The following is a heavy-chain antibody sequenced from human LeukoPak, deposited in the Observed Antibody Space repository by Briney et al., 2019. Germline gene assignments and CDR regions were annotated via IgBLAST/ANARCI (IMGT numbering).Heavy chain of an antibody. D-gene: IGHD6-13*01. CDR1: GFTFSSYE. V-gene: IGHV3-48*03. J-gene: IGHJ4*02. CDR2: ISSSGTTM. CDR3: AKNGYRSSWYLDS. Sequence: GGSLRLSCAASGFTFSSYEMNWVRQAPGMGLEWVSYISSSGTTMFYADSVKGRFTISRDNAKKSLYLQMNSLRAEDTAVYYCAKNGYRSSWYLDSWGQGTLVTVSS.